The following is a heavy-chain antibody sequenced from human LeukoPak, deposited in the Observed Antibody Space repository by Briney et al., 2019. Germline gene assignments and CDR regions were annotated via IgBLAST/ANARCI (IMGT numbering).Heavy chain of an antibody. CDR3: ARHLTYYGDYFGMDV. J-gene: IGHJ6*02. D-gene: IGHD1-26*01. Sequence: PSETLSLTCTVSGGSISDYYWSWIRQPPGKGLEWIGYIYYSGSTNYNPSLYSRVTISIDTSKNRFSLKLSSVTAADTAVYYCARHLTYYGDYFGMDVWGQGTTVTVSS. CDR2: IYYSGST. V-gene: IGHV4-59*08. CDR1: GGSISDYY.